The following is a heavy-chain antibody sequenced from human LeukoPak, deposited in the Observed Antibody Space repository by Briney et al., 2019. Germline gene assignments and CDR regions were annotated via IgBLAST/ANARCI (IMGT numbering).Heavy chain of an antibody. J-gene: IGHJ4*02. CDR3: AKDSSHYYDSSGYAY. Sequence: GGSLRLSCVASGFTFSSYAMSWVRQAPGKGLEWVSAISGSGGSTYYADSVKGRFTISRDNSKNTLYLQMNSLRAEDTAVYYCAKDSSHYYDSSGYAYWGQGTLVTVSS. D-gene: IGHD3-22*01. CDR2: ISGSGGST. CDR1: GFTFSSYA. V-gene: IGHV3-23*01.